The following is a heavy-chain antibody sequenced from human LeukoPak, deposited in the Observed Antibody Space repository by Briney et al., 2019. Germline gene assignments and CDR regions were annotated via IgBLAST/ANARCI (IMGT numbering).Heavy chain of an antibody. CDR3: ARATPAVGYYYYYGMDV. Sequence: GASVKVSCKASGGTFSSYAISWVRQAPGQGLEWMGGIIPIFGTANYAQKFQGRVTITADESTSTAYMELSSLRSEDTAVYYCARATPAVGYYYYYGMDVWGQGTTVTASS. CDR1: GGTFSSYA. CDR2: IIPIFGTA. D-gene: IGHD2-2*01. J-gene: IGHJ6*02. V-gene: IGHV1-69*13.